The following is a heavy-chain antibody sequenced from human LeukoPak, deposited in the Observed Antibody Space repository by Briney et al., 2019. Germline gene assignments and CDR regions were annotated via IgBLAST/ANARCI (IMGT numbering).Heavy chain of an antibody. Sequence: GGSLRLSCAASGFTFSGYYMSWIGQAPGKGLEWVSYSSSGGSPKYYADPVKGRFTISRDNAKNSLYLQMNSLRAEDTAVYYCAKGAWLDDWGQGTLVTVSS. CDR3: AKGAWLDD. CDR1: GFTFSGYY. CDR2: SSSGGSPK. J-gene: IGHJ4*02. V-gene: IGHV3-11*01. D-gene: IGHD5-12*01.